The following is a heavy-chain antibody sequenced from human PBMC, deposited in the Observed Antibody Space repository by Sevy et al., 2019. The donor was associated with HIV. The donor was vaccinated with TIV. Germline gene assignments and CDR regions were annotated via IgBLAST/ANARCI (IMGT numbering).Heavy chain of an antibody. D-gene: IGHD6-13*01. CDR2: IYYSGST. CDR1: GGSISSYY. V-gene: IGHV4-59*01. CDR3: ARAGKIAAAGPRNAFDI. Sequence: SETLSLTCTVSGGSISSYYWSWIRQPPGKGLEWIGYIYYSGSTNYNPSLKSRVTISVDTSKNQFSLKLSSVTAADTAVYYCARAGKIAAAGPRNAFDIWGQGTMVTVSS. J-gene: IGHJ3*02.